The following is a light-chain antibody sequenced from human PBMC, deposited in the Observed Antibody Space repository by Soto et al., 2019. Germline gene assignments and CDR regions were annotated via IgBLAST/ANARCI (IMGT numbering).Light chain of an antibody. J-gene: IGKJ1*01. CDR2: DAS. V-gene: IGKV1-5*01. Sequence: DIHMTQSPSTLSPSVGDRVTITCRASQSVYTWLAWYQQIPGKAPKLLIYDASALASGVPSRFSGRGSGTDFTLTINSLQPDDFATYYCQQYNTYPWTFGQGTGV. CDR3: QQYNTYPWT. CDR1: QSVYTW.